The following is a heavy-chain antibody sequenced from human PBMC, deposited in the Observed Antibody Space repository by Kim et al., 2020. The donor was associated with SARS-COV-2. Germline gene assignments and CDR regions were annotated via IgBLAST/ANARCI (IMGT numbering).Heavy chain of an antibody. CDR2: ISWDGGST. D-gene: IGHD2-2*03. Sequence: GGSLRLSCAASGFTFDDYAMHWVRQAPGKGLEWVSLISWDGGSTYYADSVKGRFTISRDNSKNSLYLQMNSLRAEDTALYYCAKGPRAPPFGYRWGFDYWGRGTLVTVSS. CDR1: GFTFDDYA. J-gene: IGHJ4*02. V-gene: IGHV3-43D*03. CDR3: AKGPRAPPFGYRWGFDY.